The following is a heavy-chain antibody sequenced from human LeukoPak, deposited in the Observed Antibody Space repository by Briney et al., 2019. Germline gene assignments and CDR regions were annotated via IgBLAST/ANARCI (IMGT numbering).Heavy chain of an antibody. CDR1: GGSFSGYY. CDR3: ARHAGYSGYDYSY. CDR2: VNHSGST. Sequence: SETLSLTCAVYGGSFSGYYWSWIRQPPGKGLEWIGEVNHSGSTNYNPSLKSRVTISVDTSKNQFSLKLSSVTAADTAVYYCARHAGYSGYDYSYWGQGTLVTVSS. J-gene: IGHJ4*02. D-gene: IGHD5-12*01. V-gene: IGHV4-34*01.